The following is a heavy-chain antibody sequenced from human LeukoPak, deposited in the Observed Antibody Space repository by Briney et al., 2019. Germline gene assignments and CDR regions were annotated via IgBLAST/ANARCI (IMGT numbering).Heavy chain of an antibody. V-gene: IGHV4-59*01. CDR3: ARVDFWSGYPYYYGMDV. J-gene: IGHJ6*02. CDR1: GGSISTYY. CDR2: IHYIGST. Sequence: PSETLSLTCTVSGGSISTYYWSWIRQPPGKGLEWIGYIHYIGSTNYNPSLKSRVTISVDTSKNQFSLKLSSVTAADTAVYYCARVDFWSGYPYYYGMDVWGQGTTVTVSS. D-gene: IGHD3-3*01.